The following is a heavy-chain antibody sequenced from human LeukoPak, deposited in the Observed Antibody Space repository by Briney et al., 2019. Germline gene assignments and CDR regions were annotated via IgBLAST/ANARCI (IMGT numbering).Heavy chain of an antibody. J-gene: IGHJ5*02. Sequence: PSETQSLTCTVSGGSLSSGGYYWSWICQHPGKGLEWIGYIYYSGSTYYNPSLKSRVTISVDTSKNQFSLKLSSVTAADTAVYYCAREGFGELLVGWFDPWGQGTLVTVSS. CDR1: GGSLSSGGYY. CDR3: AREGFGELLVGWFDP. D-gene: IGHD3-10*01. V-gene: IGHV4-31*03. CDR2: IYYSGST.